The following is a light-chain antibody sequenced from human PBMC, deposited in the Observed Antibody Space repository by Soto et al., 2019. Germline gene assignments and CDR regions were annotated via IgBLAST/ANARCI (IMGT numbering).Light chain of an antibody. CDR3: QSFDNRRGDVV. CDR2: GNN. CDR1: SSNIGAGYD. V-gene: IGLV1-40*01. Sequence: QSVLTQPPSVSGAPGQRVTISCTGSSSNIGAGYDVHWYQHLPGTAPKLLIYGNNNRPSGVPDRFSGSKSGTSASLAITGLQAEDEAYYLCQSFDNRRGDVVFGGGTKLTVL. J-gene: IGLJ2*01.